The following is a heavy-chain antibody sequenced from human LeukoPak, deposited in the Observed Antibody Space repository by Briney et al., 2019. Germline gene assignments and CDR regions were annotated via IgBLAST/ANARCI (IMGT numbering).Heavy chain of an antibody. V-gene: IGHV3-30*02. J-gene: IGHJ5*02. Sequence: GGSLRLSCAASGFTFSSYGMHWVRQAPGKGLEWVAFIRYDGSNKYYADSVKGRFTISRDNSKNTLYLQMNSLRAEDTAVYYCARLLRYFDWLSSPNWFDPWGQGTLVTVSS. D-gene: IGHD3-9*01. CDR3: ARLLRYFDWLSSPNWFDP. CDR1: GFTFSSYG. CDR2: IRYDGSNK.